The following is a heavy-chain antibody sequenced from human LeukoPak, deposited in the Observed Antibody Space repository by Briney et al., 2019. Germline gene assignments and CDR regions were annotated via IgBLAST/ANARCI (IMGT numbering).Heavy chain of an antibody. J-gene: IGHJ4*02. Sequence: GGSLRLSCAASGLTFSSYSMNWVRQAPGKGLEWVSSISSSSSYIYYADSVKGRFTISRDNAKNSLYLQMNSLRAEDTAVYYCARDRSPGTVTTLMYFGYWGQGTLVTVSS. CDR3: ARDRSPGTVTTLMYFGY. CDR2: ISSSSSYI. V-gene: IGHV3-21*01. CDR1: GLTFSSYS. D-gene: IGHD4-17*01.